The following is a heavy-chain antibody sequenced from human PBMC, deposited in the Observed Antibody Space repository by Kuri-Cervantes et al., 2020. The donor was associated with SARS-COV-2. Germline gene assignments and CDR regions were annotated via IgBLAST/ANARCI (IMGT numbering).Heavy chain of an antibody. J-gene: IGHJ3*02. D-gene: IGHD4-23*01. CDR1: GFTFDDYT. CDR3: AKDRGTTVVTPNHDAFDI. Sequence: GGSLRLSCAASGFTFDDYTMHWVRQAPGKGLEWVSLISWDGGSTYYADSVKGRFTISRDNSKNSLYLQMNSLRTEDTALYYCAKDRGTTVVTPNHDAFDIWGQGTMVTDSS. V-gene: IGHV3-43*01. CDR2: ISWDGGST.